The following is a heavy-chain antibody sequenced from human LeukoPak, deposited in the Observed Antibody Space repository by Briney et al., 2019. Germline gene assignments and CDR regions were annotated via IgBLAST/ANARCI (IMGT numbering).Heavy chain of an antibody. J-gene: IGHJ4*02. CDR1: GFTFSNYA. Sequence: PGGPLRLSCAASGFTFSNYAMNWVRQAPGKGLEWVSAVSSSGDTTYYADSVKGRFTISRDNPKSTLYLQMNSLRAEDTAVYYCAKDFWLVEMPRTFDYWGQGTLVTVFS. CDR3: AKDFWLVEMPRTFDY. V-gene: IGHV3-23*01. D-gene: IGHD5-24*01. CDR2: VSSSGDTT.